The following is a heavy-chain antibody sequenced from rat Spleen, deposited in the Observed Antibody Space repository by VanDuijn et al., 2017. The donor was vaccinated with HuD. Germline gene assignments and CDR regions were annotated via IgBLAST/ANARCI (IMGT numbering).Heavy chain of an antibody. CDR1: GFSLISYA. Sequence: QVQLKESGPGLVQPSQTLSLTCTVSGFSLISYAVNWVRQPPGKGLEWMGGIWGDGSTNYNSVLKSRLSISRNTSKSQVFLKMNNLQTEDTAMYFCATQHYYDGYYRDYWGQGVMVTVSS. CDR2: IWGDGST. CDR3: ATQHYYDGYYRDY. D-gene: IGHD1-12*03. V-gene: IGHV2S61*01. J-gene: IGHJ2*01.